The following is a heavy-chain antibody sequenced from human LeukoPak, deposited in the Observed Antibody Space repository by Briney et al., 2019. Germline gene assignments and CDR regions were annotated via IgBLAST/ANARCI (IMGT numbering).Heavy chain of an antibody. CDR2: IIPMLGIA. V-gene: IGHV1-69*04. J-gene: IGHJ5*02. Sequence: ASVKVSCKSSGGTFSSYAISWVRQAPGQGLEWMGRIIPMLGIANYAQKFQGRVTITADKSTSTAYMELSSLRSEDTAVYYCAREADILTGYASGYNWFDPWGQGTLVTVSS. CDR3: AREADILTGYASGYNWFDP. D-gene: IGHD3-9*01. CDR1: GGTFSSYA.